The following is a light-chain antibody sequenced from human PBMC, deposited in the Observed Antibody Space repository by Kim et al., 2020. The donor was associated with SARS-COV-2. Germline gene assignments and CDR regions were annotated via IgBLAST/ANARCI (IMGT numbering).Light chain of an antibody. CDR2: AAS. Sequence: DIQVTQSPSSVSASVGDRITITCRASQVIRNWLAWYQQKPGKAPELLIYAASSLQSGVPSRFSGSGSGTDFTRTISSLQPEDFATYDCQQDNSPPPLSFGGGTKVDIK. V-gene: IGKV1-12*01. J-gene: IGKJ4*01. CDR3: QQDNSPPPLS. CDR1: QVIRNW.